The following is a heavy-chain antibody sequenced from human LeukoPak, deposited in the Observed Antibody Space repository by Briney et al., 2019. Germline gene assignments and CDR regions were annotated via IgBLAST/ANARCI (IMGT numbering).Heavy chain of an antibody. J-gene: IGHJ4*02. Sequence: GGSLRLSCVGSGFTFRSHAMSGFRQAPEKGLEFVSGIYENGGTTYYADSVKGRFSISRDNSKNTLYLQMDSLRGEDTAVYYCAKDFRIGYSAHFDYWGQGALVTVSS. D-gene: IGHD2-21*01. CDR2: IYENGGTT. V-gene: IGHV3-23*01. CDR3: AKDFRIGYSAHFDY. CDR1: GFTFRSHA.